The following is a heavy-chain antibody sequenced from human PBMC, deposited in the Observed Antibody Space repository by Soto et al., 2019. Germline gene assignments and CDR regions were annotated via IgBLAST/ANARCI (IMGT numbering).Heavy chain of an antibody. D-gene: IGHD3-10*01. J-gene: IGHJ4*02. CDR2: ISNSGST. CDR1: GGSVTSDEDY. CDR3: TTESVSTYGYFDH. V-gene: IGHV4-30-4*01. Sequence: SETLSLTXTVSGGSVTSDEDYWTWLRQSHGKGREWIVFISNSGSTDYNPSLKTPLSMSVDRSKNQFTLRLTSVTAADTVLYFCTTESVSTYGYFDHWGQGTQVTVSS.